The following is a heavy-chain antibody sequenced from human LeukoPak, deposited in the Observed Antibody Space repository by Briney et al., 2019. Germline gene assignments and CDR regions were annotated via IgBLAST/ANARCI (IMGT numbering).Heavy chain of an antibody. CDR3: AKVDVIGRYCSATPCYFDY. V-gene: IGHV3-23*01. J-gene: IGHJ4*02. D-gene: IGHD2-15*01. CDR1: GLTFSNYA. CDR2: IGASGDAT. Sequence: GGSLTLSCAASGLTFSNYAMTWVRQARGKGVECASAIGASGDATSSADDVKGRFTIPSDNSKNTLYLQMSRLRAEHTAVYYYAKVDVIGRYCSATPCYFDYWGQGTLVTVSS.